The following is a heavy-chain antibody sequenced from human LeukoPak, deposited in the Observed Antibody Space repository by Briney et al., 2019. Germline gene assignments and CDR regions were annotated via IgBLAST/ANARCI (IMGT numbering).Heavy chain of an antibody. CDR3: ATVSREGSEGAYYFDY. D-gene: IGHD1-26*01. Sequence: ASVKVSCKVSGYTLTELSMHWVRQAPGKGLEWMGGFDPEDGETIYAQKFQGRVTMTEDTSTDTAYMELSSLRSEDTAVYYCATVSREGSEGAYYFDYWGQGTLVTVSS. V-gene: IGHV1-24*01. J-gene: IGHJ4*02. CDR2: FDPEDGET. CDR1: GYTLTELS.